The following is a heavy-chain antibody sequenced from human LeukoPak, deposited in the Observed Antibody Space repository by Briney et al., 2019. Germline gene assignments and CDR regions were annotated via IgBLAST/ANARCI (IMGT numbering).Heavy chain of an antibody. CDR3: ARTVLLWFGDRGYYFDY. CDR2: IYSGGST. D-gene: IGHD3-10*01. V-gene: IGHV3-66*01. J-gene: IGHJ4*02. CDR1: GFTVSSNY. Sequence: GGSLRLSCAASGFTVSSNYMSWVRQAPGKGLEWVSVIYSGGSTYYADSVKGRFTISRDNSKNTLYLQMNSLRDEDTAVYYCARTVLLWFGDRGYYFDYWGQGTLVTVSS.